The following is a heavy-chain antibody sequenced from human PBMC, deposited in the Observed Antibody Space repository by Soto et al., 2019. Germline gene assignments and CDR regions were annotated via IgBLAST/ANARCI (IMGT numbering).Heavy chain of an antibody. Sequence: PSETLSLACTFSGGSISSGGYYWGWVRHPQGKGQDWVGYSSHRGTAYYTPSLKSRVSLSVDPSKSQFSLNVTSLTAADTAVYYCARVSATGTRWFDPWGPGTLVTVSS. CDR2: SSHRGTA. V-gene: IGHV4-30-2*05. J-gene: IGHJ5*02. D-gene: IGHD6-13*01. CDR1: GGSISSGGYY. CDR3: ARVSATGTRWFDP.